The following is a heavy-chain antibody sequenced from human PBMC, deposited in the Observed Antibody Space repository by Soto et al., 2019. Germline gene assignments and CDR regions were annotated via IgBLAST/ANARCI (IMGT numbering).Heavy chain of an antibody. CDR1: GVSFSCYF. D-gene: IGHD6-19*01. CDR3: ARGGSSDWQVAFDF. V-gene: IGHV4-34*01. J-gene: IGHJ3*01. Sequence: SETLSLTCAVYGVSFSCYFGNWIRPTPGKGLEWIGKVSHNGRNNYNPSLKSRVTISLDMSKNQISLKLTSVTAADTAVYYCARGGSSDWQVAFDFWGQGTMVTVS. CDR2: VSHNGRN.